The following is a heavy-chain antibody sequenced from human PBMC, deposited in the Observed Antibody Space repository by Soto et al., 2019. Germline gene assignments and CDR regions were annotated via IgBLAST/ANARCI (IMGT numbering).Heavy chain of an antibody. V-gene: IGHV1-69*01. CDR1: GGTFSSYA. Sequence: QVQMVQSGAEVKKPGSSVKVSCKASGGTFSSYAISWVQQAPGQELEWMGGIIPIFGTANYAQKFQGRVTITADESTSTAYMELSSLRSEDTAVYYCARDRDGYRGYDAFDIWGQGTMVTVSS. CDR2: IIPIFGTA. J-gene: IGHJ3*02. CDR3: ARDRDGYRGYDAFDI. D-gene: IGHD2-21*01.